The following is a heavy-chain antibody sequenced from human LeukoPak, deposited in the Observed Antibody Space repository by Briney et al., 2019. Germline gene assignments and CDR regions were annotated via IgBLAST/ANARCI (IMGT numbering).Heavy chain of an antibody. CDR1: GFTFSSYA. V-gene: IGHV3-23*01. CDR3: AKGSSGYSSSWYDY. D-gene: IGHD6-13*01. Sequence: GRSLRLSCAASGFTFSSYAMSWVRQAPGKGLEWVSSISGSGGSTYYADSVKGRFSISRDNSKNTLYLQMNSLRAEDTAVYHCAKGSSGYSSSWYDYWGQGTLVTVSS. J-gene: IGHJ4*02. CDR2: ISGSGGST.